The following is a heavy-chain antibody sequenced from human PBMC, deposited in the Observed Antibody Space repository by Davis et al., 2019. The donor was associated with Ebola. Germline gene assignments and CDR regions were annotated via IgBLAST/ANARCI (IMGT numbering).Heavy chain of an antibody. J-gene: IGHJ6*02. D-gene: IGHD3-22*01. CDR2: IGTAGDT. V-gene: IGHV3-13*01. CDR1: GFTFSSYD. Sequence: GESLKISYAASGFTFSSYDMHWVRQATGKGLEWVSAIGTAGDTYYPGSVKGRFTISRDNAKNSLYLQMNSLRAEDTAVYYCARAPYYYDSSGYYWDYYYYGMDVWGQGTTVTVSS. CDR3: ARAPYYYDSSGYYWDYYYYGMDV.